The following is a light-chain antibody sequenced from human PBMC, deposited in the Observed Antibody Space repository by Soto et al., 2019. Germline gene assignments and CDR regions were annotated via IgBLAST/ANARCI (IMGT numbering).Light chain of an antibody. CDR2: EVS. J-gene: IGLJ2*01. Sequence: QSALTQPASVSGSPGQSITISCTGTSSDVGSYNLVSWYQQHSGKAPKYMIYEVSKRPSGVSNRFSGSKSGNTASLTISGLQDEDEDDYYCCSYAGSDTYVVFGGGTKVTVL. CDR1: SSDVGSYNL. V-gene: IGLV2-23*02. CDR3: CSYAGSDTYVV.